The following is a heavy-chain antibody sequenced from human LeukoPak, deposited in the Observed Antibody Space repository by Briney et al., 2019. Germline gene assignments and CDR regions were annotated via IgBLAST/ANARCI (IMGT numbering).Heavy chain of an antibody. Sequence: SETLSLTCTVSGGSISSYYWSWIRQPPGKGLEWIGYIYYSGSTNYNPSLKSRVTISVDTSKNQFSLKLSSVTAADTAVYYCARAGDGDYSLYFDYWGQGTLVTVSS. CDR3: ARAGDGDYSLYFDY. V-gene: IGHV4-59*01. CDR2: IYYSGST. J-gene: IGHJ4*02. D-gene: IGHD4-17*01. CDR1: GGSISSYY.